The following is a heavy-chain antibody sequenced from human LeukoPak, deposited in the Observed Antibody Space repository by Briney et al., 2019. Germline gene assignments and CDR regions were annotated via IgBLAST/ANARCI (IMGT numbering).Heavy chain of an antibody. CDR2: INPNSGGT. V-gene: IGHV1-2*02. Sequence: ASVKVSCKASGYTFTSYGISWVRQAPGQGLEWMGWINPNSGGTNYAQKFQGRVTMTRDTSISTAYMELSRLRSDDTAVYYCARVGHYYDSSGYKKGGLDYWGQGTLVIVSS. J-gene: IGHJ4*02. CDR1: GYTFTSYG. D-gene: IGHD3-22*01. CDR3: ARVGHYYDSSGYKKGGLDY.